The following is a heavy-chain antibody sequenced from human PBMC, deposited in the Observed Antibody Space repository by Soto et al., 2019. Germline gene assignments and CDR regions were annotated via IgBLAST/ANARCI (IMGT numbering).Heavy chain of an antibody. CDR2: IWYDGSNK. D-gene: IGHD3-22*01. Sequence: QVQLVESGGGVVQPGRSLGLSCAASGFSFSNYGMHWVRQAPGKGPEWVAVIWYDGSNKYYADSVKGRFTISRDNSRNTLYLQINSLRAEDKAVYYCARGNYENSGYLDYWGPGTLVTVSS. CDR3: ARGNYENSGYLDY. CDR1: GFSFSNYG. V-gene: IGHV3-33*01. J-gene: IGHJ4*02.